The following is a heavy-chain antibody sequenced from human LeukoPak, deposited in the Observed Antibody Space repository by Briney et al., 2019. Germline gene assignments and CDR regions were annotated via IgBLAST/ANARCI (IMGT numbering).Heavy chain of an antibody. CDR3: SSGLSVLRSNNTPVDY. Sequence: GGSLKLSCAASGFTFSGSAMHWVRQASGKGLEWVGRIRSKANNYATTYAASVKGRFTISRDDSKNTAYLQMNSLKTGDTAVYFCSSGLSVLRSNNTPVDYWGQGTLVTVSS. CDR1: GFTFSGSA. D-gene: IGHD4-17*01. CDR2: IRSKANNYAT. V-gene: IGHV3-73*01. J-gene: IGHJ4*02.